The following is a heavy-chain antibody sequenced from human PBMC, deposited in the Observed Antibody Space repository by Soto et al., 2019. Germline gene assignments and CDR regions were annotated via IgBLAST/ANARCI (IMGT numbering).Heavy chain of an antibody. V-gene: IGHV5-10-1*01. J-gene: IGHJ4*02. CDR2: IDPSVPYT. D-gene: IGHD2-2*01. CDR3: ARAGSRDGRNYDL. Sequence: VESLKISCKASGYSFSSYWINWVRQMPGTGQEWMGKIDPSVPYTNYSPSFQGHVSISADKSISTAYLQWSSLKASHTPRYYCARAGSRDGRNYDLWGQGTVVTVSS. CDR1: GYSFSSYW.